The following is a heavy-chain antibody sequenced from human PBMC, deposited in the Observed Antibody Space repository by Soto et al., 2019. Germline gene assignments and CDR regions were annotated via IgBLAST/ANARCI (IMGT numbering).Heavy chain of an antibody. CDR2: ISSRSTFI. V-gene: IGHV3-21*06. CDR3: ARDPPLSMIVVVGVDDF. J-gene: IGHJ4*02. Sequence: GGSLRLSCAGSGFAFSGSTIHWVRQASGKGLEWVSSISSRSTFINYADSVKGRFTISRDNDKGLVYLQMNSLRAEDTAVYYCARDPPLSMIVVVGVDDFWGQGTLVTVSS. CDR1: GFAFSGST. D-gene: IGHD3-22*01.